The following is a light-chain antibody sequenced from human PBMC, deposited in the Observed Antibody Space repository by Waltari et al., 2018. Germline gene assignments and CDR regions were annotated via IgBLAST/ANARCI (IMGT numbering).Light chain of an antibody. J-gene: IGKJ2*01. V-gene: IGKV3-11*01. CDR3: QQRSNWPYT. CDR2: DAS. CDR1: QTVRSY. Sequence: IVLTQSPATMSLSPGERDPLSCRASQTVRSYLAWYQQRPGQTPRLLIFDASSRATGISAKFSGSGSGTDFTLTVSNLEPEDFAVYYCQQRSNWPYTFGQGTRVEIK.